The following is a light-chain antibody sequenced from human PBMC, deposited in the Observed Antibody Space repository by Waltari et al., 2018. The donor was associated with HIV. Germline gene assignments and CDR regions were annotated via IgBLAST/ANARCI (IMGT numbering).Light chain of an antibody. CDR3: ASHAGSKDV. J-gene: IGLJ2*01. V-gene: IGLV2-8*01. CDR1: SSDVVASNY. CDR2: DVT. Sequence: QSALTPPPSASGSPGQSVPISSTGTSSDVVASNYVSWFQQPPGKAPKLNIYDVTKRPSGAPVRCSGSKSGNTASLTVSGLQAEDEADYYCASHAGSKDVFGGGTRLTVL.